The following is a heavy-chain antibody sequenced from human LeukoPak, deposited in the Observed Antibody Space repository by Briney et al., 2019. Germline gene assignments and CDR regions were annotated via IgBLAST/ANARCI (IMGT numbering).Heavy chain of an antibody. CDR3: AKVLSSSSGDY. CDR1: GFTFSSYG. V-gene: IGHV3-30*02. CDR2: IRYDGSNK. Sequence: VGSLRLSCAASGFTFSSYGMHWVRQAPGRGLEWVACIRYDGSNKYYADSVKGRFTISRDNSKNTLYLQMTSLTAEATAVYYCAKVLSSSSGDYWGQGTLVTVSS. J-gene: IGHJ4*02. D-gene: IGHD6-6*01.